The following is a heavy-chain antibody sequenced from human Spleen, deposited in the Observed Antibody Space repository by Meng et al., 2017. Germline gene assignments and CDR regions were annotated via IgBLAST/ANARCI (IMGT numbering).Heavy chain of an antibody. D-gene: IGHD4-11*01. J-gene: IGHJ5*02. CDR1: GGSISGYY. V-gene: IGHV4-34*01. CDR2: INHSGST. Sequence: QVQLQRWGAGLLKPSETLSLTCAVYGGSISGYYWTWIRQPPGKGLEWIGEINHSGSTTYNPSLKSRVTISVDTSKNQFSLKLNSVTAADTAVYYCARGPRITVAGGWFDPWGQGTLVTVSS. CDR3: ARGPRITVAGGWFDP.